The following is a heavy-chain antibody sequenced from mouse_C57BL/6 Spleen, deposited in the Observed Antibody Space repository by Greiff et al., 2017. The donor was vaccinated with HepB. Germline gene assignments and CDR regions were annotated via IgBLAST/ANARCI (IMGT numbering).Heavy chain of an antibody. CDR2: IDPSDSYT. CDR1: GYTFTSYW. J-gene: IGHJ4*01. D-gene: IGHD1-1*01. Sequence: VQLQQPGAELVMPGASVKLSCKASGYTFTSYWMHWVNQRPGQGLEWIGEIDPSDSYTNYNQKFKGKSTLTVDKSSSTAYMQLSSLTSEDSAVYYCARGGSSYDYAMDYWGQGTSVTVSS. CDR3: ARGGSSYDYAMDY. V-gene: IGHV1-69*01.